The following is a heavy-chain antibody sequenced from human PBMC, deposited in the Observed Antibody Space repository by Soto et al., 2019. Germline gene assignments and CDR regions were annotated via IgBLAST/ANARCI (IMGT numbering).Heavy chain of an antibody. CDR1: GFTFSNYA. CDR3: AKFFVETGGSSGWPWSFHY. J-gene: IGHJ4*02. D-gene: IGHD6-25*01. CDR2: ISGIGTTT. Sequence: GGSLRLSCAASGFTFSNYAMGWVRQAPGEGLEKVSAISGIGTTTYTADSVKGRFTISRDNSENTLYLHMNSLRSEDTAIYYCAKFFVETGGSSGWPWSFHYWGQGTLVTVSS. V-gene: IGHV3-23*01.